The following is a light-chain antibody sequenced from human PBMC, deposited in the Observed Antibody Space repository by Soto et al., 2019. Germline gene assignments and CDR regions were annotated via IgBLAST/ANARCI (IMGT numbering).Light chain of an antibody. Sequence: EIVLTQSPGTLSLSPGEKPPLSCRASQGVSSGYLAWYQQKPGQAPRLLIYGASSRATGIPDRFSGSGSGTDFTLTISRLEPEDFAVYYCQQYGSSPYTFGQGTKLEIK. J-gene: IGKJ2*01. CDR3: QQYGSSPYT. V-gene: IGKV3-20*01. CDR1: QGVSSGY. CDR2: GAS.